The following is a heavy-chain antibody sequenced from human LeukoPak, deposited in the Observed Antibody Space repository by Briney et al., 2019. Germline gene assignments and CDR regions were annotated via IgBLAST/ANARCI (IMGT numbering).Heavy chain of an antibody. Sequence: ASVKVSRKASGYTFTSYGISWVRQAPGQGLEWMGWISAYNGNTNYAQKLQGRVTMTTDTSTSTAYMELRSLRSDDTAVYYCARDNRLTLIADYWGQGTLVTVSS. V-gene: IGHV1-18*04. CDR1: GYTFTSYG. J-gene: IGHJ4*02. D-gene: IGHD1-14*01. CDR3: ARDNRLTLIADY. CDR2: ISAYNGNT.